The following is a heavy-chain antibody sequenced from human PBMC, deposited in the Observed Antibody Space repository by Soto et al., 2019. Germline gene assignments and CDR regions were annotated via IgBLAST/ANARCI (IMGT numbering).Heavy chain of an antibody. D-gene: IGHD3-16*02. CDR3: TRDNYDYIWGSYLIASWFDP. Sequence: PGGSLRLSCTASGFTFGDYAMSWFRQAPGKGLEWVGFIRSKAYGGTTEYAASVKGRFTIPRDDSKSIAYLQMNSLKTEDTAVYYCTRDNYDYIWGSYLIASWFDPWGQGTLVTVSS. V-gene: IGHV3-49*03. CDR1: GFTFGDYA. J-gene: IGHJ5*02. CDR2: IRSKAYGGTT.